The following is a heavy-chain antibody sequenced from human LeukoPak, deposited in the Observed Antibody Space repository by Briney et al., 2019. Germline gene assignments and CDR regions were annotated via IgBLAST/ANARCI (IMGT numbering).Heavy chain of an antibody. V-gene: IGHV1-69*13. Sequence: SVKVSCKASGGTFSSYAISWVRQAPGQGLEWMGGIIPIFGTANYAQKFQGRVTITADESTSTAYMELSSLRSEDTAVYYCARDCGFGESSKYYYYYMDVWGKGTTVTVSS. CDR3: ARDCGFGESSKYYYYYMDV. D-gene: IGHD3-10*01. CDR2: IIPIFGTA. CDR1: GGTFSSYA. J-gene: IGHJ6*03.